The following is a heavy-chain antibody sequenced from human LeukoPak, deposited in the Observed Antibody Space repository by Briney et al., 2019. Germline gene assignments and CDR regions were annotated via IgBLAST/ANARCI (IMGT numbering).Heavy chain of an antibody. CDR3: ARLGSCSGGSCYSLDY. Sequence: GGSLRLSCAASGFYFRTYEMNSVRQAPGKGLEWVSYISSTGNTIFYADSVKGRFTSSRDNAKNSLYLEMKSLRAEDTAIYYCARLGSCSGGSCYSLDYWGQGTLVTVSS. D-gene: IGHD2-15*01. V-gene: IGHV3-48*03. CDR2: ISSTGNTI. CDR1: GFYFRTYE. J-gene: IGHJ4*02.